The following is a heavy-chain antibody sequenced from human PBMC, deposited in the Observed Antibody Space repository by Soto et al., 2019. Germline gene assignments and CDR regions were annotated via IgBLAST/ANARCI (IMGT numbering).Heavy chain of an antibody. V-gene: IGHV3-23*01. Sequence: GGSLRLSCAASGFTFNNYAMTWVRQAPGKGLEWVSTISDNGGSTYYADSVKGRFTISRDNSKKTLYLQMNSLRAEDTAVYYCAKGLVPAAKTSLNDYWGQGTLVTVS. CDR1: GFTFNNYA. CDR2: ISDNGGST. CDR3: AKGLVPAAKTSLNDY. D-gene: IGHD2-2*01. J-gene: IGHJ4*02.